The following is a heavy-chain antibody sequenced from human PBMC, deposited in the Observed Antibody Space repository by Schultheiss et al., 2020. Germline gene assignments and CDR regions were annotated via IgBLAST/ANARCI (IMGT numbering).Heavy chain of an antibody. D-gene: IGHD2-2*01. Sequence: SETLSLTCAVYGGSFSGYSWSWIRQPPGKGLEWIGYIYYSGSTNYNPSLKSRVTISVDTSKNQFSLKLSSVTAADTAVYYCALVGRLAFDIWGQGTMVTVSS. V-gene: IGHV4-59*08. CDR3: ALVGRLAFDI. J-gene: IGHJ3*02. CDR2: IYYSGST. CDR1: GGSFSGYS.